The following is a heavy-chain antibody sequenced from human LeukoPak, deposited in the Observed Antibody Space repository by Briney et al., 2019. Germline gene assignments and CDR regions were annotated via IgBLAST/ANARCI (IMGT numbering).Heavy chain of an antibody. V-gene: IGHV4-59*08. J-gene: IGHJ4*02. CDR1: GGSLTSYY. Sequence: SETLSLTCTVSGGSLTSYYWSWIRQTPGKGLEWIGYIYYRGSTNYNPSLKRRVTVLVDTSKKQFSLELSSVTAADTAVYYCARHFGETPGGFIDYWGQGILVTVSS. D-gene: IGHD3-10*01. CDR2: IYYRGST. CDR3: ARHFGETPGGFIDY.